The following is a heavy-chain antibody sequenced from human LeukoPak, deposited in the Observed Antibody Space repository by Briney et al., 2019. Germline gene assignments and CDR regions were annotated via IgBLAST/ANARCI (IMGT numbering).Heavy chain of an antibody. D-gene: IGHD7-27*01. CDR2: MSYDGSKT. Sequence: PGGSLRLSCAAPGFTFSNYAMHWVRQAPGKGLEWVAVMSYDGSKTYYADSVKGRFTISRDNSKNTLYLQMSSLRAEDTAVYYCARGSPERLGIYYYYGMDVWGQGTTVTVSS. CDR3: ARGSPERLGIYYYYGMDV. CDR1: GFTFSNYA. J-gene: IGHJ6*02. V-gene: IGHV3-30-3*01.